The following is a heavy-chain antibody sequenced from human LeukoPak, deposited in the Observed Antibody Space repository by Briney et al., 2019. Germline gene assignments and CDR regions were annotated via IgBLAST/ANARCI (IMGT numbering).Heavy chain of an antibody. V-gene: IGHV4-59*01. J-gene: IGHJ4*02. CDR1: GGSISSYY. Sequence: PSETLSLTCTVSGGSISSYYWSWIRQPPGKGLEWIGYIYYSGSTNYNPSLKSRVTISVDTSKNQFSLKLSSVTAADTAVYYCASSAVNSYFDYWGQGTLVTVSS. CDR2: IYYSGST. CDR3: ASSAVNSYFDY. D-gene: IGHD2-2*01.